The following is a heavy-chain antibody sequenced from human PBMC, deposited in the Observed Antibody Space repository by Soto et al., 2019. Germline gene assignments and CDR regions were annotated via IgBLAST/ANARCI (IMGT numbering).Heavy chain of an antibody. Sequence: EVQLVESGGGLVQPGESLRLSCAASGFSVSNNYMTWVRQPPGKGPEWVSILYAGGSTYYAGSVRGRFTISRDDSKNILYLQMNSLRAEDTAVYYCARERDTTGYVLKYWGQGTLVTVS. CDR2: LYAGGST. J-gene: IGHJ4*02. V-gene: IGHV3-66*01. CDR3: ARERDTTGYVLKY. D-gene: IGHD3-22*01. CDR1: GFSVSNNY.